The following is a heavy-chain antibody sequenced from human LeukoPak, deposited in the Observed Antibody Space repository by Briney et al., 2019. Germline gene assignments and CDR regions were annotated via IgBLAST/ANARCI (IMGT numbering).Heavy chain of an antibody. CDR3: ARHSWYSSSWYYFDY. V-gene: IGHV4-39*01. CDR1: GGSISSSNYY. D-gene: IGHD6-13*01. CDR2: IYYSGST. J-gene: IGHJ4*02. Sequence: PSETLSLTCTVSGGSISSSNYYWVWIRQPPGKGLEWVGSIYYSGSTNYNPSPKSRVTISVDTSKNQFSLKLSSVTAADTAVYYCARHSWYSSSWYYFDYWGQGTLVTVSS.